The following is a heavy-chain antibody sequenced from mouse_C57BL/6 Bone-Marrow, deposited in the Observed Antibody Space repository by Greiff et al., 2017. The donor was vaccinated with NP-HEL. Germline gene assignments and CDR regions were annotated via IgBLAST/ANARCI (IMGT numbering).Heavy chain of an antibody. Sequence: VQLKQSGPVLVKPGASVKMSCKASGYTFTDYYMNWVKQSHGKSLEWIGVINPYNGGTSYNQKFKGKATLTVDKSSSTAYMELNSLTSEDSAVYYCATNSYSNFDYWGQGTTLTVSS. CDR2: INPYNGGT. CDR1: GYTFTDYY. V-gene: IGHV1-19*01. CDR3: ATNSYSNFDY. J-gene: IGHJ2*01. D-gene: IGHD2-5*01.